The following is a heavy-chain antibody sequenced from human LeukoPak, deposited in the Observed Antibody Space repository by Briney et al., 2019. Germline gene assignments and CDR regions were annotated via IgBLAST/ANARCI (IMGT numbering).Heavy chain of an antibody. CDR2: IKQDGSEN. D-gene: IGHD2-2*01. CDR1: GFTFSTYY. J-gene: IGHJ4*02. V-gene: IGHV3-7*01. Sequence: PGGSLRLSCAASGFTFSTYYMTWVRQVPGKGLKWVAGIKQDGSENYYVDSVKGRFTISRDNSRNSLYLEMNNLRAEDTAVYFCVRERYCTTATCYVGVPFDYWGQGTLVTVSS. CDR3: VRERYCTTATCYVGVPFDY.